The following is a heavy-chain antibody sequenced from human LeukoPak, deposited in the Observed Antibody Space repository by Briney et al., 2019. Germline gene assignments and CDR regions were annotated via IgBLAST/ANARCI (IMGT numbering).Heavy chain of an antibody. CDR3: ARDREVVTAKAQMDV. D-gene: IGHD2-21*02. J-gene: IGHJ6*03. CDR1: GFTFSSYA. Sequence: GGSLRLSCEASGFTFSSYAMHWVRQTPGKGLEWVAAISYAGSNTHYADSVKGRFTISRDNSKNTVFLQMNSLRVEDTAVYYCARDREVVTAKAQMDVWGKGTTVTVSS. V-gene: IGHV3-30*14. CDR2: ISYAGSNT.